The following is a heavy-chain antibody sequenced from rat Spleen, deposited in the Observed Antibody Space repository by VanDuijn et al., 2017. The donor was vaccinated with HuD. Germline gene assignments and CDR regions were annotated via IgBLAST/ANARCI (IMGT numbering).Heavy chain of an antibody. CDR3: ARGDPGMG. CDR1: GITFTNYW. CDR2: ITNTGDST. V-gene: IGHV5-31*01. D-gene: IGHD1-4*01. J-gene: IGHJ3*01. Sequence: EVQLVESGGGLVQPGGSLKLSCVASGITFTNYWMTWIRQAPGKGLEWFASITNTGDSTYYLDSVKGRFVISKDNAKNPGYQQMNNLRSEDTAMYYCARGDPGMGWGQGTLVTVSS.